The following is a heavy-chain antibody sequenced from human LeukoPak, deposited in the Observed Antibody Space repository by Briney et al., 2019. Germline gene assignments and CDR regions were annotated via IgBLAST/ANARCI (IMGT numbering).Heavy chain of an antibody. J-gene: IGHJ6*03. CDR2: IYYSGST. V-gene: IGHV4-59*01. CDR1: GGSISSYY. Sequence: SETLSLTCTVSGGSISSYYWSWIRQPPGKGLEWIGYIYYSGSTNYNPSLKSRVTISVDTSKNQFSLKLSSVTAADTAVYYCARVSRGGLMDYYYMDVWGKGTTVTISS. CDR3: ARVSRGGLMDYYYMDV. D-gene: IGHD3-10*01.